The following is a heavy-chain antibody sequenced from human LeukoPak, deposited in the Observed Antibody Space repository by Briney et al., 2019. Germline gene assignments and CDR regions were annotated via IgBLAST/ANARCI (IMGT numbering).Heavy chain of an antibody. Sequence: SQTLSLTCAISRDSVSSNSAAWNWSRQSRSRGLEWLGRTYYKSKWYNDYAVSVKSRITINPDTSKNQFSLQLNPVTPEDTAVYYRARAAVGVPGFDYWGQGTLVTVSS. D-gene: IGHD6-19*01. CDR2: TYYKSKWYN. V-gene: IGHV6-1*01. CDR3: ARAAVGVPGFDY. CDR1: RDSVSSNSAA. J-gene: IGHJ4*02.